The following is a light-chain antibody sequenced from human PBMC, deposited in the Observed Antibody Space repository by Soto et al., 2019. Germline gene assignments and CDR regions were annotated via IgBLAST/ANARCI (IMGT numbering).Light chain of an antibody. Sequence: EIGLTQSPATLSVSPGERAARSCRASQSVDSNLAWYQQKPGQAPRLLMYGASSRATGIPDRFSGTGSGTDFTLTISRLEPEDFAVYYCQQYGSSPYTFGLGTRLEIK. CDR1: QSVDSN. CDR3: QQYGSSPYT. J-gene: IGKJ5*01. V-gene: IGKV3-20*01. CDR2: GAS.